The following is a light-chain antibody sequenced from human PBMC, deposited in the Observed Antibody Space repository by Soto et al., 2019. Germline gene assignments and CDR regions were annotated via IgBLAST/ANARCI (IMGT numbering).Light chain of an antibody. CDR2: DTS. CDR3: QQYGTSEII. J-gene: IGKJ5*01. Sequence: EVVLTQSPGPLSLSRGERATLSCNSSERIYSAYLGWYQQKPGQAPRLLIYDTSSRATGIPDRFSGSWSGTDCTLTISRLEPEDVAVFFCQQYGTSEIILGQGTRLEIK. CDR1: ERIYSAY. V-gene: IGKV3-20*01.